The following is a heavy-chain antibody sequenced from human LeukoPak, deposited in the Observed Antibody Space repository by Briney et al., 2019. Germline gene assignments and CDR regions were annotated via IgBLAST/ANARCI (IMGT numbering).Heavy chain of an antibody. J-gene: IGHJ4*02. CDR2: INRRSNSI. Sequence: GGSLRLSCAASGFTFDNYNMDWVRQAPGKGLEWVSYINRRSNSIYYADSVKGRFTISRDNAKNPLYLQMNSLRAEDTAVYYCARDGEAAGNMDYWGQGTLVTVSS. CDR3: ARDGEAAGNMDY. CDR1: GFTFDNYN. D-gene: IGHD6-13*01. V-gene: IGHV3-48*04.